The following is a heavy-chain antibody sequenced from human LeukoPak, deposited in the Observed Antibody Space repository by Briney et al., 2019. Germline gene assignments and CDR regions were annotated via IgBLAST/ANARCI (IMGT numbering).Heavy chain of an antibody. CDR1: GFTFSSYA. J-gene: IGHJ4*02. V-gene: IGHV3-23*01. CDR3: AKNGGYSYGLYYFDY. D-gene: IGHD5-18*01. Sequence: GGSLRLSCAASGFTFSSYAMSWVRQAPGKGLEWVSSIISSGGVTYYADSVKGRFTISRDNSKNTVYLQMDSLRAEDSAVYYCAKNGGYSYGLYYFDYWGQGTLVTVSS. CDR2: IISSGGVT.